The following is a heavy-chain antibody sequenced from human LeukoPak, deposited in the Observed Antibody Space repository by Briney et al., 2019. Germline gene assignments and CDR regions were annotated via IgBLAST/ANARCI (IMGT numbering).Heavy chain of an antibody. CDR3: ARLRRYNIVIITYFDY. J-gene: IGHJ4*02. V-gene: IGHV3-7*01. CDR1: GFTFSIYW. D-gene: IGHD3-22*01. CDR2: IKRDGSEK. Sequence: PGGSLRLFCAASGFTFSIYWMIWVRQAPGKGLEWVANIKRDGSEKYYVDSVKGRFTISRDNAKNSLYLQMNSLRAEDTAVYYCARLRRYNIVIITYFDYWGQGTLVTVSS.